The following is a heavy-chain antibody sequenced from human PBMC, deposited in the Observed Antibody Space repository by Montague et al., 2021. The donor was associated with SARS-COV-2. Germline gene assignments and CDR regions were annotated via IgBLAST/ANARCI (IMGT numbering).Heavy chain of an antibody. D-gene: IGHD3-9*01. J-gene: IGHJ3*02. CDR1: GGSISSSSYY. V-gene: IGHV4-39*01. Sequence: SETLSLTCTVSGGSISSSSYYWGWLRQPPGKGLEWIGCIYYSGSTYYNPSLKSRVTISVDTSKNQFSLKLSSVTAADTAVYYCATYYDILTGYYIDAFDIWGQGTMVTVSS. CDR2: IYYSGST. CDR3: ATYYDILTGYYIDAFDI.